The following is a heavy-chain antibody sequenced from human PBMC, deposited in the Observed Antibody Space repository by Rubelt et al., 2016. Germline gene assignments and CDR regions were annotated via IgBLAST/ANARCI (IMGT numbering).Heavy chain of an antibody. Sequence: TNYAQKLQGRVTMTTDTSTSTAYMELRSLRSDDTAVYYCARVKQLVPDNWFDPWGQGTLVTVSS. CDR2: T. V-gene: IGHV1-18*01. D-gene: IGHD6-13*01. CDR3: ARVKQLVPDNWFDP. J-gene: IGHJ5*02.